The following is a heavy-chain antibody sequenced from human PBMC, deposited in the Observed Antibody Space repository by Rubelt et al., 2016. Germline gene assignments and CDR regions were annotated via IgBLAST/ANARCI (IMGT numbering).Heavy chain of an antibody. CDR3: ASRSSSSHDAFDI. CDR2: IYPGDSYT. Sequence: EVQLVQSGAEVKKPGESLKISCMGSVYSFTSYWIGCVRQMPGKGLEWMRNIYPGDSYTRYSPSAQGKGTVSADKSCSTAYLRWSSLKAADTAMYYCASRSSSSHDAFDIWGQGTMVTVSS. V-gene: IGHV5-51*01. D-gene: IGHD6-6*01. CDR1: VYSFTSYW. J-gene: IGHJ3*02.